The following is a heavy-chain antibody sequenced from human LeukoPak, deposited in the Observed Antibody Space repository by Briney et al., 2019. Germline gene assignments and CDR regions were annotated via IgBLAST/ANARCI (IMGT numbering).Heavy chain of an antibody. CDR3: ARQAPGVVVAAALFDY. Sequence: SETLSLTCTVSGGSISSSSYYWGWIRQPPGKGLEWIGSIYYSGSTYYNPSLKSRVTISVDTSKNQFSLKLSSVTAADTAVYYCARQAPGVVVAAALFDYWGQGTLVTVSS. J-gene: IGHJ4*02. V-gene: IGHV4-39*01. D-gene: IGHD2-15*01. CDR1: GGSISSSSYY. CDR2: IYYSGST.